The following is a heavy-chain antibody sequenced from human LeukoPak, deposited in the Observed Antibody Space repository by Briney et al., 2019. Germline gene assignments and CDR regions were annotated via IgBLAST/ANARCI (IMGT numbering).Heavy chain of an antibody. D-gene: IGHD2-21*01. CDR1: GGSISSYY. J-gene: IGHJ4*02. CDR2: ILTGGNT. Sequence: SETLSLTCTVSGGSISSYYWSWIRQPAGKGLEWIGRILTGGNTNYNPSLKSRVTMSGDRSKNQFSLKLSSVTAADTAVYYCARHDAVPVIRRGYDFWGQGTLVTVSS. CDR3: ARHDAVPVIRRGYDF. V-gene: IGHV4-4*07.